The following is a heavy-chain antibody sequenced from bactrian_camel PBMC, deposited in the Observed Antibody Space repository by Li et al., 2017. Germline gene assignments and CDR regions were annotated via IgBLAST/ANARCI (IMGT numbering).Heavy chain of an antibody. J-gene: IGHJ4*01. Sequence: DVQLVESGGGLVQPGGSLRLSCAASGSTISSYDMSWVRQAPGKGLEWVSKVNPDGSSIKYIDSVKGRFTISRDNDKNTTYLQLNSLKTEDTAMYYCAKGRQEGVPPGWPYHLRGKGTQVTVS. V-gene: IGHV3S40*01. D-gene: IGHD1*01. CDR1: GSTISSYD. CDR3: AKGRQEGVPPGWPYHL. CDR2: VNPDGSSI.